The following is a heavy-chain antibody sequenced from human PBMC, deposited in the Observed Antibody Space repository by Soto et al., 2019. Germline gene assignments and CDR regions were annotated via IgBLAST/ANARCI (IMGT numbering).Heavy chain of an antibody. CDR3: TGEVASGY. CDR2: ISRDGGTK. V-gene: IGHV3-30*03. D-gene: IGHD2-8*02. J-gene: IGHJ4*02. CDR1: GFTVSTYG. Sequence: QVQLVESGGGVVQPGRSLRLSCAVSGFTVSTYGMHWVHQAPGKGLEWVAVISRDGGTKFYADSVKGRFTISKDNSRNTLFLEMNSLRGDDMAVYYCTGEVASGYWGQGTLVTVSP.